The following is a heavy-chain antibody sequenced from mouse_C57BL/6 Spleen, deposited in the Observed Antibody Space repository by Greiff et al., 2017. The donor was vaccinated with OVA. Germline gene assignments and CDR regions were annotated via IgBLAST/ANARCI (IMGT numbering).Heavy chain of an antibody. V-gene: IGHV1-69*01. CDR3: ARAYGSTYWYFDV. CDR1: GYTFTSYW. Sequence: VQLQQPGAELVMPGASVKLSCKASGYTFTSYWMHWVKQRPGQGLEWIGEIDPSDSYTNYNQKFRGKSTLTVDKSSSTAYMQLSSLTPEDSAVYDCARAYGSTYWYFDVWGTGTTVTVSS. J-gene: IGHJ1*03. D-gene: IGHD1-1*01. CDR2: IDPSDSYT.